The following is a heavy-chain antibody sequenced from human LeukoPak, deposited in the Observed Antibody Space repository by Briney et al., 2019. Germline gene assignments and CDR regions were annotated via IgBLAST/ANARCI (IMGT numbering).Heavy chain of an antibody. Sequence: ASVRVSCKASGYTFINYYMHWVRQAPGQGLEWMGIINPSGGSTTYAQKFQGRVTMTRDMSTSTVYMELSSLRSEDSAVYYCARVYYSSPRAWFDYWGQGTLVTVSS. V-gene: IGHV1-46*01. CDR1: GYTFINYY. CDR2: INPSGGST. D-gene: IGHD6-13*01. J-gene: IGHJ5*01. CDR3: ARVYYSSPRAWFDY.